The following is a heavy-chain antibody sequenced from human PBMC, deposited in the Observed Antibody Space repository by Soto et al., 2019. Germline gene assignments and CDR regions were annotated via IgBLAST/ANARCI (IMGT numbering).Heavy chain of an antibody. Sequence: SETLSLTCTVSGGSISSYYWSWIRQPPGKGLEWIGYIYCSGSTNYNPSLKSRVSMSVDTSKKQFSLNLSSVTAADTAVYYCARHGDSRGWAPQDYWGQGILVTVSS. V-gene: IGHV4-59*08. CDR2: IYCSGST. CDR1: GGSISSYY. J-gene: IGHJ4*02. CDR3: ARHGDSRGWAPQDY. D-gene: IGHD6-19*01.